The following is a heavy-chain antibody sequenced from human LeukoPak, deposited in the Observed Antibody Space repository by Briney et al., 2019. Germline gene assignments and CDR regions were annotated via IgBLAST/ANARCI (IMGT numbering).Heavy chain of an antibody. V-gene: IGHV3-66*01. Sequence: PGGSLRLSCAASGFTVSSNYMSWVRQAPGKGLEWVSVIYSGGSTYYADSVKGRFTISRDNSKNTLYLQMNSLRAEDTAVYYCARDFPRGRYSYGPAGEYWGQGTLVTVSS. D-gene: IGHD5-18*01. CDR2: IYSGGST. CDR1: GFTVSSNY. J-gene: IGHJ4*02. CDR3: ARDFPRGRYSYGPAGEY.